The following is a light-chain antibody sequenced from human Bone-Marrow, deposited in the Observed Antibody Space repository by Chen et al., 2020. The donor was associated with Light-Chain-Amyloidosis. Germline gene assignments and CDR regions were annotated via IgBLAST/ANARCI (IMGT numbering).Light chain of an antibody. V-gene: IGLV2-14*01. J-gene: IGLJ1*01. Sequence: QSALTQPASVSGSPGQSITISCTGTSSDVGGDNHVSWYQQHPDKAPKIMIYEVTNRPSWVPERFSGSKSDNTASLTISGRQTEDEADYFCSSYTITNTLVFGSGTRVTVL. CDR3: SSYTITNTLV. CDR1: SSDVGGDNH. CDR2: EVT.